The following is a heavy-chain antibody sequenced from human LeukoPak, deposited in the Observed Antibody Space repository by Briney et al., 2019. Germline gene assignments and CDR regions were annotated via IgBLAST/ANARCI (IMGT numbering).Heavy chain of an antibody. D-gene: IGHD4-17*01. J-gene: IGHJ4*02. CDR3: ARGTGVYGDYYFDS. CDR1: GGSISGGGFY. CDR2: IFYSGST. V-gene: IGHV4-31*03. Sequence: PSETLSLTCTVSGGSISGGGFYWSWIRQHPGKGLEWNGYIFYSGSTYYNPSLKSRVTISVYTSKNQFSLKLSSVTAADTAVYYCARGTGVYGDYYFDSWGQGTLVTVSS.